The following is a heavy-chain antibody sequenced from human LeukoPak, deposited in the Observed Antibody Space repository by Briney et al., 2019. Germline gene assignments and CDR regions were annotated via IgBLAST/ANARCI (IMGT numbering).Heavy chain of an antibody. V-gene: IGHV3-23*01. D-gene: IGHD6-13*01. CDR2: ISGSGGST. Sequence: GGSLRLSCAASGFTFSSYAMSWVRQAPGKGLEWVSAISGSGGSTYYADSVKGRFTISRDNSKNTLYLQMNSLRAEDTAVYYCAKDIISSSWYNWFDPWGQGTLVTVSS. CDR3: AKDIISSSWYNWFDP. CDR1: GFTFSSYA. J-gene: IGHJ5*02.